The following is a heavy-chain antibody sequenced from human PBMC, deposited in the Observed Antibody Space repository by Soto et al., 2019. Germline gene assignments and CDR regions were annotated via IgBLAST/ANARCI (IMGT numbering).Heavy chain of an antibody. Sequence: EEQLVESGGGLVKPGGSLRLSCAGSGFKFSDAWMNWVRQAPGKGLVWVGRIKRKGSGGTIDYAAPAKGRVIIPRDDSKSTLFLQTNSLKLDYTAVYYCTHNLTFYYDNVLWGQGTMVTVSS. CDR1: GFKFSDAW. J-gene: IGHJ3*01. CDR3: THNLTFYYDNVL. D-gene: IGHD3-16*01. CDR2: IKRKGSGGTI. V-gene: IGHV3-15*07.